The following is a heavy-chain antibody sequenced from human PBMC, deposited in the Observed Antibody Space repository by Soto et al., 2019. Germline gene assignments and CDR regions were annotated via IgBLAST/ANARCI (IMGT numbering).Heavy chain of an antibody. Sequence: ESLKISCKGSGYNFAGYWIAWVRQMPGKGLELMGIIYPSDSDTRYRPSFQGQVTISADKSISSAYLQWSSLRASDTAMYYCARGGVSTRTFDVCGKGTPVTVSS. CDR2: IYPSDSDT. CDR1: GYNFAGYW. J-gene: IGHJ4*02. CDR3: ARGGVSTRTFDV. V-gene: IGHV5-51*01. D-gene: IGHD3-3*01.